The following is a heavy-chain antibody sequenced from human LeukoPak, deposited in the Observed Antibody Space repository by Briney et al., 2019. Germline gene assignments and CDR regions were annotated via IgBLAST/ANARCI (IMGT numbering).Heavy chain of an antibody. CDR3: ARGEDSSVVADAFDI. CDR2: INHSGST. CDR1: GFTFSSYE. D-gene: IGHD2-15*01. J-gene: IGHJ3*02. Sequence: TGGSLRLSCVASGFTFSSYEMNWVRQPPGKGLEWIGEINHSGSTNYNPSLKSRVTISVDTSKNQFSLKLSSVTAADTAVYYCARGEDSSVVADAFDIWGQGTMVTVSS. V-gene: IGHV4-34*01.